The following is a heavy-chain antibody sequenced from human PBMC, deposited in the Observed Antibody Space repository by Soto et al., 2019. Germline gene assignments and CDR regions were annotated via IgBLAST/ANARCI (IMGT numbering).Heavy chain of an antibody. CDR3: AHIDYGTYPPDF. Sequence: SGPTLVNPTQTLTLTCTFSGLSLNTGGVGVGWIRQPPGKALEWLALIYWNDDKRYSPSLKSRLTITKDTSKTQVVLTMTNMDPVDTATYYCAHIDYGTYPPDFWGQGTLVTVSS. CDR2: IYWNDDK. CDR1: GLSLNTGGVG. D-gene: IGHD4-4*01. J-gene: IGHJ4*02. V-gene: IGHV2-5*01.